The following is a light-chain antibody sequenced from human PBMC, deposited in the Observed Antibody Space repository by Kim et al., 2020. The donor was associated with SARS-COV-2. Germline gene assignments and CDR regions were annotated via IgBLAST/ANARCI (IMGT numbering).Light chain of an antibody. CDR3: QVWDSTNDHYV. Sequence: SYELTQPPSLSVAPGKTARITCGGDNIGGKSVHWYQQKPGQAPVLVIYYDSDRPSGIPERFSGSNSGNTATLTLSRVEAGDEADYYCQVWDSTNDHYVFGTGTKVTVL. CDR2: YDS. CDR1: NIGGKS. J-gene: IGLJ1*01. V-gene: IGLV3-21*04.